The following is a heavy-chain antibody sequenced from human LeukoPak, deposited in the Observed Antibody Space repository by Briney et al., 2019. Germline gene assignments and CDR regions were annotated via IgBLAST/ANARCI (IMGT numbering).Heavy chain of an antibody. Sequence: GRSLRLSCAASGFTFRSYAMHWVRQAPGKGLEWVAVISYDGSNKYYADSVKGRFTISRDNSKNTLYLQMNSLRAEDTAVYYCARDHGDYSHPHYSYYFGMDVWGQGTTVTVSS. V-gene: IGHV3-30*04. J-gene: IGHJ6*02. CDR3: ARDHGDYSHPHYSYYFGMDV. CDR1: GFTFRSYA. CDR2: ISYDGSNK. D-gene: IGHD4-17*01.